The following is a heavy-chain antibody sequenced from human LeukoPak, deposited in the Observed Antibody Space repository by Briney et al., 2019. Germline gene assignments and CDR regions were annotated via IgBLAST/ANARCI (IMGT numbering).Heavy chain of an antibody. CDR2: ISYDGSNK. CDR3: AKDWQLVDY. V-gene: IGHV3-30*18. J-gene: IGHJ4*02. D-gene: IGHD1-1*01. Sequence: PGRSLRLSCAASGFTFSSYGVHWVRQAPGKGLEWVAVISYDGSNKYYEDSVKGRFTISRDNSKNTLYLQMNSLRAEDTAVYYCAKDWQLVDYWGQGTLVTVSS. CDR1: GFTFSSYG.